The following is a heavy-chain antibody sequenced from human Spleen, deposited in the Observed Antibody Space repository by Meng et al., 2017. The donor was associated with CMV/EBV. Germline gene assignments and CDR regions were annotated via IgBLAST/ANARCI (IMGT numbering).Heavy chain of an antibody. Sequence: GGSLRLSCAASGFTFNNYSMIWVRQAPGKGLEWVSSIKSSSSYIYYADSVKGRFTISRDNAKNSLYVQMTSLRAEDTAVYYCARLYCSSTSCLVWDVWGQGTSVTVSS. CDR1: GFTFNNYS. J-gene: IGHJ6*02. CDR2: IKSSSSYI. V-gene: IGHV3-21*01. CDR3: ARLYCSSTSCLVWDV. D-gene: IGHD2-2*01.